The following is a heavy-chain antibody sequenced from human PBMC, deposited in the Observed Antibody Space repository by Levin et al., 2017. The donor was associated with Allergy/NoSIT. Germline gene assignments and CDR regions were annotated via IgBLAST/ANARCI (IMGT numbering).Heavy chain of an antibody. J-gene: IGHJ4*02. CDR3: ARDYCSGGSCYEDY. CDR2: ISSSSSYT. V-gene: IGHV3-11*05. D-gene: IGHD2-15*01. Sequence: LSLTCAASGFTFSDSYMSWIRQAPGKGLEWVSYISSSSSYTNYADSVKGRFTTSRDNAKNSLYLQMNSLRAEDTAVYYCARDYCSGGSCYEDYWGQGTLVTVSS. CDR1: GFTFSDSY.